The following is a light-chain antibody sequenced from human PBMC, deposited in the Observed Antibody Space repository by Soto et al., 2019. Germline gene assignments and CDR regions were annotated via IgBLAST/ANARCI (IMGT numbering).Light chain of an antibody. J-gene: IGKJ1*01. Sequence: DIQMTQSPSSLSASVGDRVSITCRASQRISTYLNWYQQKPGKAPNLLIFDASSLESGVPSRFSGSGSGTEFTLTISSLQSGDFATYYCQQYNTYPWTFGQGTKVDIK. CDR1: QRISTY. CDR3: QQYNTYPWT. CDR2: DAS. V-gene: IGKV1-5*01.